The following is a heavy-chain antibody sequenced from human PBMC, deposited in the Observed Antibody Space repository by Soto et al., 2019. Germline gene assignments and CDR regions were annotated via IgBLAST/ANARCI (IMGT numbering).Heavy chain of an antibody. CDR2: IIPLLDIA. D-gene: IGHD5-12*01. CDR1: GGTFSNDI. CDR3: VRDSPFGSTYSGYDGIDY. V-gene: IGHV1-69*08. Sequence: QVQVVQSGAEVKKPGSSVKVSCKASGGTFSNDIITWVRQAPGQGLEWMGRIIPLLDIANYAQKIQGRVTITADKSTSTAYMELNSLRSEDTAVYYCVRDSPFGSTYSGYDGIDYWGQGTLVTVSS. J-gene: IGHJ4*02.